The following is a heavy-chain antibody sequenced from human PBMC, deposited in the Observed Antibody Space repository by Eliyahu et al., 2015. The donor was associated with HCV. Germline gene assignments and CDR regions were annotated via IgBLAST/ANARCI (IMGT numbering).Heavy chain of an antibody. V-gene: IGHV3-23*01. D-gene: IGHD3-22*01. CDR1: GFTFSSYA. J-gene: IGHJ4*02. CDR2: ISGSGGST. CDR3: AKDREADQLDDSSGYYYN. Sequence: EVQLLESGGGLVQPGGSLRLSCAASGFTFSSYAMSWVRQAPREGAGWVSAISGSGGSTYYADSVKGRFTISRDNSKNTLYLQMNSLRAEDTAVYYCAKDREADQLDDSSGYYYNWGQGTLVTVSS.